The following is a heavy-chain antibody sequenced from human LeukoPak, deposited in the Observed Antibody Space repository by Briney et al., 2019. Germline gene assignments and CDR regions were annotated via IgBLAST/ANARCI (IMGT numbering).Heavy chain of an antibody. J-gene: IGHJ6*03. CDR1: GYTFTGYY. Sequence: ASVKVSCKASGYTFTGYYMHWVRQAPGQGLEWMGWINPNSGGTNYAQKFQGRVTMTRDTSISTAYMELSRLRSDDTAVYYCARTRVPYYYGSGSYYNGPYYYYMDVWGKGTTVTVS. CDR3: ARTRVPYYYGSGSYYNGPYYYYMDV. V-gene: IGHV1-2*02. D-gene: IGHD3-10*01. CDR2: INPNSGGT.